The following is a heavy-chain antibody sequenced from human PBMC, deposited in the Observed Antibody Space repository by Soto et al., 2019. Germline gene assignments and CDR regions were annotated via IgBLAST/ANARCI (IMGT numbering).Heavy chain of an antibody. Sequence: GGSLRLSCAASGFTFRSYAMRWGRQAPGKGLEWVSAISGSGGSTYYADSVKGRFTISRDNSKNTLYLQMNSLRAEDTAVYYCANQRRYFYDSSGYYLRPFDYWGQGTLVTVSS. D-gene: IGHD3-22*01. CDR2: ISGSGGST. CDR3: ANQRRYFYDSSGYYLRPFDY. CDR1: GFTFRSYA. J-gene: IGHJ4*02. V-gene: IGHV3-23*01.